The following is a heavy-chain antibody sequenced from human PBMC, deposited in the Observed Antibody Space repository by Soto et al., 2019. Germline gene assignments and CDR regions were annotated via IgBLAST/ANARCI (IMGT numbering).Heavy chain of an antibody. D-gene: IGHD3-10*01. CDR2: IYYSGST. J-gene: IGHJ4*02. V-gene: IGHV4-30-4*01. CDR1: GGSISSGDYY. CDR3: ASSTGGYFDY. Sequence: SETLSLTCTVSGGSISSGDYYWSWIRQPPGKGLEWIGYIYYSGSTYYNPSLKSRVTISVDTSKNQFSLKLSSVTATDTAVYYCASSTGGYFDYWGQGTLVTVSS.